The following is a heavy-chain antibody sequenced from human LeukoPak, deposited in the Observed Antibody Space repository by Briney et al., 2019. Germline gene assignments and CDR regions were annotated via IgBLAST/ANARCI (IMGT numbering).Heavy chain of an antibody. V-gene: IGHV4-34*01. CDR2: INHSGST. CDR1: GGSFSSYY. D-gene: IGHD3-22*01. J-gene: IGHJ5*01. Sequence: SETLSLTCAVYGGSFSSYYWSWIRQPPGKGLEWIEEINHSGSTTYKPSLKSRVTISVDTSKNQFSLKLSSVTAADTAVYYCARGRGRGVLITTSRRSFWFDSWGQGTLVTVSS. CDR3: ARGRGRGVLITTSRRSFWFDS.